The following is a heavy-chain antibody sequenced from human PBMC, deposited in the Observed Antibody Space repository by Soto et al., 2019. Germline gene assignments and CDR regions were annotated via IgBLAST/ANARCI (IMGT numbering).Heavy chain of an antibody. V-gene: IGHV3-66*01. Sequence: EVQLVESGGGLVQPGGSLRLSCAASGFTVSSNYMSWVRQAPGKGLEWVSVIYSGGSTYYADSVKGRFTISRDNSKNTLYLQMNSLRAEDTAVYYCVREVVVAANFFDYWGQGTLVTVSS. J-gene: IGHJ4*02. CDR3: VREVVVAANFFDY. D-gene: IGHD2-15*01. CDR1: GFTVSSNY. CDR2: IYSGGST.